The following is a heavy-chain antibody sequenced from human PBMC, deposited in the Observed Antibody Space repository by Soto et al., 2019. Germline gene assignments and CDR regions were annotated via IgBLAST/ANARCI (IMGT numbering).Heavy chain of an antibody. CDR2: INAGNGNT. CDR3: ARDLGKYYYDSSGYSLAKVANLKAFDY. V-gene: IGHV1-3*01. D-gene: IGHD3-22*01. J-gene: IGHJ4*02. Sequence: ASVKVSCKASGYTFTSYYMHWVRQAPGQRLEWMGWINAGNGNTKYSQKFQGRVTITTDESTSTAYMELSSLRSEDTAVYYCARDLGKYYYDSSGYSLAKVANLKAFDYWGQGTLVTVSS. CDR1: GYTFTSYY.